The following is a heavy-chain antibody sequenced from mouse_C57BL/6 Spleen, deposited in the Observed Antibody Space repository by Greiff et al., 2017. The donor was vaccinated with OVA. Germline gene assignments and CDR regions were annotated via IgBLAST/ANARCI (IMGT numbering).Heavy chain of an antibody. V-gene: IGHV1-7*01. CDR2: INPSSGYT. CDR1: GYTFTNYW. Sequence: QVQLQQSGAELAKPGASVKLSCKASGYTFTNYWMHWVKQRPGQGLEWIGNINPSSGYTKYNQKFKDKATLTADKSSSTAYMQLSSLTYEDSAVYYCARGTYYGNFHFDYWGQGTTLTVSS. J-gene: IGHJ2*01. D-gene: IGHD2-10*01. CDR3: ARGTYYGNFHFDY.